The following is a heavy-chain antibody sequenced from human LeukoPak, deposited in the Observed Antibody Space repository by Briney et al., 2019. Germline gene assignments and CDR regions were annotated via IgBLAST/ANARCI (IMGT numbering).Heavy chain of an antibody. Sequence: GGSLRLSCAASGFTFSSYWMSWVRQAPGKGLEWVANIKQDGSEKYYVDSVKGRFTISRDNAKNSLYLQMNSLRAEDTAVYYCAREDSGWSAGDAFDIWGQGTMATVSS. CDR2: IKQDGSEK. CDR3: AREDSGWSAGDAFDI. D-gene: IGHD6-19*01. J-gene: IGHJ3*02. CDR1: GFTFSSYW. V-gene: IGHV3-7*01.